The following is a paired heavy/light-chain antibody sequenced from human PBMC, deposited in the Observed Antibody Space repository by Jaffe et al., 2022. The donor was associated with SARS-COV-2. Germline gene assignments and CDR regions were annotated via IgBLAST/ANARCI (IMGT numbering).Heavy chain of an antibody. CDR1: GYTFSGYY. Sequence: QVQLVQSGAEVKKPGASVKVSCKASGYTFSGYYMHWVRQAPGQGLEWMGWINPNGGATKYAQKFQGRVTMTRDTSISTAYMELSRLRSDDTAVYYCARGEIILEDWGQGTRVTVSS. J-gene: IGHJ4*02. CDR3: ARGEIILED. CDR2: INPNGGAT. V-gene: IGHV1-2*02. D-gene: IGHD3-10*01.
Light chain of an antibody. Sequence: EVVLTQSPGTLSLSPGERATLSCRASQSVSSSLAWYQQKPGQVPRLLIYGASSRATAIPDRFSGGGSGTDFTLTISRLEPEDFAVYYCLHYAPSLTFGGGTKVEIK. CDR2: GAS. V-gene: IGKV3-20*01. CDR1: QSVSSS. CDR3: LHYAPSLT. J-gene: IGKJ4*01.